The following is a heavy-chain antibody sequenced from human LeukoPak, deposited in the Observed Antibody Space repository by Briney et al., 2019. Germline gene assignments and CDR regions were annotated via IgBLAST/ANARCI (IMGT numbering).Heavy chain of an antibody. J-gene: IGHJ4*02. CDR1: GFTFSSYA. Sequence: GGSLRLSCAASGFTFSSYAMSWVRQAPGKGLEWVSAISGSGGSTYYADSVKGRFTISRDNAKNSLYLQMNSLRAEDTAVYYCASSDRYYDFWSGYPFDYWGQGTLVTVSS. V-gene: IGHV3-23*01. D-gene: IGHD3-3*01. CDR3: ASSDRYYDFWSGYPFDY. CDR2: ISGSGGST.